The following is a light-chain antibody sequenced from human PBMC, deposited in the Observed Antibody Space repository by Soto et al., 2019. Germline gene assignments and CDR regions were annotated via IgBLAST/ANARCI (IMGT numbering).Light chain of an antibody. J-gene: IGKJ1*01. Sequence: EIVLTQSPGTLSLSPGERATLSCRASQSVSSSYLTWYQQKPGQAPRLLIYAASSRATGIPARFSGSGSGTDFTLTISRLEPEDFAVYYCQQYDSSPRTFGQGTKVXIK. CDR3: QQYDSSPRT. CDR2: AAS. V-gene: IGKV3-20*01. CDR1: QSVSSSY.